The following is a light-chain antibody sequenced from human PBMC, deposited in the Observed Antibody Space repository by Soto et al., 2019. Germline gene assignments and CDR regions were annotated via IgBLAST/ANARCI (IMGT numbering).Light chain of an antibody. CDR2: GVS. CDR1: QTVSNR. Sequence: DIQMTQSPSSLSASVGDRVTITCQASQTVSNRLNWYQQKPGKAPKLLIYGVSTLQSGVPSRFSGSGFGTDFTLTISGLQPEDCATYYCQQTYSGPLTFGGGTKVEIK. CDR3: QQTYSGPLT. J-gene: IGKJ4*01. V-gene: IGKV1-39*01.